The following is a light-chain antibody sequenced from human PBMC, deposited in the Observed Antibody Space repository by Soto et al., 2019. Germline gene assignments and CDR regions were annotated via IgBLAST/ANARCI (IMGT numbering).Light chain of an antibody. CDR2: GAS. J-gene: IGKJ4*01. Sequence: EIVLTQSPATLSVSPGERATLSCRASQSVRSNLAWYQQKPGQGPRPLIFGASTRATDIPARFSGSGFGTEFTLTISSLQSEDFAVYYCQQYIHWPPLTFGGGTKVEIK. CDR1: QSVRSN. V-gene: IGKV3-15*01. CDR3: QQYIHWPPLT.